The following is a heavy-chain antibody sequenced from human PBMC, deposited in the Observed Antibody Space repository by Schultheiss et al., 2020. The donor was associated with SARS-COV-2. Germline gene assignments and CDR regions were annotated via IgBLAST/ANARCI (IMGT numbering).Heavy chain of an antibody. J-gene: IGHJ4*02. CDR3: ARNWNGTPYYFNA. V-gene: IGHV4-30-2*02. D-gene: IGHD1-1*01. CDR1: GGSFSGYF. Sequence: SQTLSLTCAVYGGSFSGYFWNWIRQPPGKGLEWIGYIYHSGSTYYNPSLKSRVTISLDTSRNQFSLKLTSVTAADTAVYYCARNWNGTPYYFNAWGQGTLVTVSS. CDR2: IYHSGST.